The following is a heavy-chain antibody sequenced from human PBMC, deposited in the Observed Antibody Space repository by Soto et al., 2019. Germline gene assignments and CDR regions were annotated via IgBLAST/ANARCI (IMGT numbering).Heavy chain of an antibody. J-gene: IGHJ4*03. Sequence: GASVKVSCKASGYTFTGYYMHWVRQAPGQGLEWMGWMNPNSGGTNYAQKFQGWVTMTRDTSISTAYMELSRLRSDDTAVYYCARVSPHWNYGDCYFDYWGQGTLATGSS. D-gene: IGHD1-7*01. V-gene: IGHV1-2*04. CDR1: GYTFTGYY. CDR2: MNPNSGGT. CDR3: ARVSPHWNYGDCYFDY.